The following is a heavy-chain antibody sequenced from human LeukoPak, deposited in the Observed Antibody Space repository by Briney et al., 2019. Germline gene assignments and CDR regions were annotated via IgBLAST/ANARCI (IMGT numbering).Heavy chain of an antibody. J-gene: IGHJ6*02. CDR2: VIPILGIS. CDR3: ATALPRTQQLVRSGNYYYGLDV. Sequence: SVTVSFKASGGTFINYDVSWVRQAPGQGLEWMGRVIPILGISNYAQRFQGRVTFTADKATGTAYMDLNSLTSEDTAVYYCATALPRTQQLVRSGNYYYGLDVWGRGTTVTVSS. V-gene: IGHV1-69*04. CDR1: GGTFINYD. D-gene: IGHD6-13*01.